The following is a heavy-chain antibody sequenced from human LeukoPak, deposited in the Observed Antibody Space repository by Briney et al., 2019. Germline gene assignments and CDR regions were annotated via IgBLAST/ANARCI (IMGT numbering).Heavy chain of an antibody. J-gene: IGHJ4*02. Sequence: RGESLKISCKGSGYSFTSYWISWVRQMPGKGLEWMGRIDPSDSYTNYSPSFQGHVTISADKSISTAYLQWSSLKASDTAMYYCARHLYSSSPIDYWGQGTLVTVSS. CDR3: ARHLYSSSPIDY. V-gene: IGHV5-10-1*01. D-gene: IGHD6-13*01. CDR1: GYSFTSYW. CDR2: IDPSDSYT.